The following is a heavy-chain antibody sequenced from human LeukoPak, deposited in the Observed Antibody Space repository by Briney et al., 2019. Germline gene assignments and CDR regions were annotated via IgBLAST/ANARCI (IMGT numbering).Heavy chain of an antibody. J-gene: IGHJ4*02. CDR2: ISAYNGNT. V-gene: IGHV1-18*01. CDR1: GYTFTSYG. Sequence: GASVTVSCKASGYTFTSYGISWVRQAPGQGLEWMGWISAYNGNTNYAQKLQGRVTMTTDTSTSTAYMELRSLRSDDTAVYYCARSYDILTGSHRIDYWGQGTLVTVSS. D-gene: IGHD3-9*01. CDR3: ARSYDILTGSHRIDY.